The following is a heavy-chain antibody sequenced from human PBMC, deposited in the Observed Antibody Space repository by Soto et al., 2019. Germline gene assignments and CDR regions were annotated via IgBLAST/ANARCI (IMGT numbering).Heavy chain of an antibody. V-gene: IGHV4-4*07. CDR1: GVSITSYY. CDR3: ARVPVAVAATEDYYGLDV. D-gene: IGHD2-15*01. Sequence: QVQLEESGPGLVRPSETLSLTCSVSGVSITSYYWSWIRQSAGGGLEWMGRINTDGLSTYSPSFTGGLTMSLDASKTQGSLRLISVTAADTAVYFCARVPVAVAATEDYYGLDVWGQGTTVTVSS. J-gene: IGHJ6*02. CDR2: INTDGLS.